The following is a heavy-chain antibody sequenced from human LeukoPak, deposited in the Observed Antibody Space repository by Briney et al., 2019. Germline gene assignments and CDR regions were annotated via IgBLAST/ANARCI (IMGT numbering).Heavy chain of an antibody. V-gene: IGHV3-48*04. CDR2: IGIDSGNT. CDR1: GFTFSDYS. J-gene: IGHJ6*02. D-gene: IGHD2-15*01. CDR3: ARDIVVVVAAYYYYYGMDV. Sequence: GGSLRLSCAASGFTFSDYSMNWVCQAPGKGLEWISYIGIDSGNTNYADSVKGRFTISRDNAKNSLYLQMNSLRAEDTAVYYCARDIVVVVAAYYYYYGMDVWGQGTTVTVSS.